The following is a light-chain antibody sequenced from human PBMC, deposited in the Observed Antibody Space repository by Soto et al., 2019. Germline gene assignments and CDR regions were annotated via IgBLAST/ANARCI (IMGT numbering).Light chain of an antibody. CDR2: EVS. CDR1: SSDVGGYNY. J-gene: IGLJ1*01. CDR3: SSYTSSSTLGLYV. V-gene: IGLV2-14*01. Sequence: QPVLTQPASVSGSPGQSITISCTGTSSDVGGYNYVSWYQQHPGKAPKLMIYEVSNRPSGVSNRFSGSKSGNTASLTISGLQAEDEADYYCSSYTSSSTLGLYVFGTGTKVTVL.